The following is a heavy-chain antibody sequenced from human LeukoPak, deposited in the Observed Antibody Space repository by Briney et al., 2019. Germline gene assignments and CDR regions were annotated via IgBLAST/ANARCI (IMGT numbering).Heavy chain of an antibody. V-gene: IGHV3-11*04. J-gene: IGHJ4*02. CDR2: ISSSGSTI. D-gene: IGHD5-18*01. CDR1: GFTFSDYY. CDR3: ASGDTAMVNTPFDY. Sequence: PGGSLRLSCAASGFTFSDYYMSWIRQAPGKGLEWISYISSSGSTIYYADSVKGRFTISRDNAKNSLYLQMNSLRAEDTAVYYCASGDTAMVNTPFDYWDQGTLVTVSS.